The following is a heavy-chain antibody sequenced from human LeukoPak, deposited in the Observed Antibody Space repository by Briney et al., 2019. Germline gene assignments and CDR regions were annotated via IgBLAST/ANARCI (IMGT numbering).Heavy chain of an antibody. CDR1: GFTYSTYW. V-gene: IGHV3-7*05. D-gene: IGHD4/OR15-4a*01. CDR2: INVDGSET. Sequence: GGSLRLSCAASGFTYSTYWMSCVRQAPGKGLEWVANINVDGSETHYVDSVKGRFTISRDNAKNSLYLQMNSLRAEDTAMYYCARDLDYGFDYWGLGTLVTVSS. CDR3: ARDLDYGFDY. J-gene: IGHJ4*02.